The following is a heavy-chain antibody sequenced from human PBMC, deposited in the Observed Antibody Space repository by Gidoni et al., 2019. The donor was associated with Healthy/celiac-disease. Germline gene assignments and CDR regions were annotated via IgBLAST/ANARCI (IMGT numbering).Heavy chain of an antibody. D-gene: IGHD3-10*01. CDR1: GFSLSNARMG. V-gene: IGHV2-26*01. J-gene: IGHJ5*02. Sequence: QVTLKESGPVLVKPTETLTLTCTVPGFSLSNARMGVSWIRQPPGKALEWLAHIFSNDEKSYSTSLKSRLTISKDTSKSQVVLTMTNMDPVDTATYYCARIERFEGPFGEFDPWGQGTLVTVSS. CDR2: IFSNDEK. CDR3: ARIERFEGPFGEFDP.